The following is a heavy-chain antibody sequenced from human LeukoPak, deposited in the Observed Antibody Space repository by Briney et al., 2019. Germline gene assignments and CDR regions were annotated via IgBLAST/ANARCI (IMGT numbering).Heavy chain of an antibody. CDR2: ISSSGSTI. Sequence: GGSLRLSCAASGFTFSSYEMNWVRQAPGKGLEWVSYISSSGSTIYYADSVKGRFTISRDNAKNSLYLQMNSLRAEDTAVYYCAMIVVVPARAFGIWGQGTMVTVSS. CDR3: AMIVVVPARAFGI. J-gene: IGHJ3*02. CDR1: GFTFSSYE. V-gene: IGHV3-48*03. D-gene: IGHD2-2*01.